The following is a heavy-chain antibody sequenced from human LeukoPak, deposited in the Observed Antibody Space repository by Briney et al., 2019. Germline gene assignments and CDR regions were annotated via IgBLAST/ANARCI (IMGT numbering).Heavy chain of an antibody. V-gene: IGHV1-18*01. CDR2: ISAYNGNT. CDR3: ARDLNVVVPAAAGY. J-gene: IGHJ4*02. Sequence: ASVKVPCKASGYTFTSYGISWVRQAPGQGLEWMGWISAYNGNTNYAQKLQGRVTMTTDTSTSTAYMELRSLRSDDTAVYYCARDLNVVVPAAAGYWGQGTLVTVSS. CDR1: GYTFTSYG. D-gene: IGHD2-2*01.